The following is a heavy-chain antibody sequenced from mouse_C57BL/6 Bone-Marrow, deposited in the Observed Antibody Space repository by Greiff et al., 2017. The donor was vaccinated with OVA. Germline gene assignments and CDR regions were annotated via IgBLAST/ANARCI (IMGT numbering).Heavy chain of an antibody. CDR3: ARRPITTVVGDY. D-gene: IGHD1-1*01. Sequence: VQLQQSGGDLVKPGGSLKLSCAASGFTFSSYGMSWVRQTPDKRLEWVATISSGGSYTYYPDSVKGRFTISRDNAKNTLYLQMSSLKSEDTAMYYCARRPITTVVGDYGGQGTTLTVSS. J-gene: IGHJ2*01. CDR2: ISSGGSYT. V-gene: IGHV5-6*01. CDR1: GFTFSSYG.